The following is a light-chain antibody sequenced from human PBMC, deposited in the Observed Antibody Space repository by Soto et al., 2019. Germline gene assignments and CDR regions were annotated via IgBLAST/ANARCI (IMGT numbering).Light chain of an antibody. J-gene: IGKJ2*01. CDR3: LQYGNSAYT. V-gene: IGKV3-20*01. CDR2: ATS. Sequence: EIVLTQSPGTLSSSPGERVTLSYRASQSVTNNNLAWFQQKPGRAPRLLIHATSTRAVGIPDRFTGSGSGTDFTLAISRLEPEDFAVYYCLQYGNSAYTFGQGTKLDMK. CDR1: QSVTNNN.